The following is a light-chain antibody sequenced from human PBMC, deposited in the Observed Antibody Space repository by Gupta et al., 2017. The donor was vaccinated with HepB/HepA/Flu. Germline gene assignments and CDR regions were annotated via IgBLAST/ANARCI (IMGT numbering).Light chain of an antibody. CDR2: EVS. J-gene: IGLJ2*01. CDR3: SSCAGSNNLV. Sequence: QSALTHPPSASGSPGQSVTISCTGTSSDVGGCNYVSWYQQHPGKAPKVMIYEVSKRPSGVPDRFSGSKSGNTAPLTVSGLQTEDDAHYYCSSCAGSNNLVFGGGTKLTVL. CDR1: SSDVGGCNY. V-gene: IGLV2-8*01.